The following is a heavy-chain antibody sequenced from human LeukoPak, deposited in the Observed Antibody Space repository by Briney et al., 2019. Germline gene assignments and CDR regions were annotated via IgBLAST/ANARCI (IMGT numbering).Heavy chain of an antibody. CDR2: IYTSGST. CDR3: ARDSPYNWNDVNYFDY. J-gene: IGHJ4*02. V-gene: IGHV4-4*07. Sequence: SETLSLTCTVSGGSISSYYWSWIRQPAGKGLEWIGRIYTSGSTNYNPSLKSRVTMSVDTSKNQFSLRLSSVTAADTAVYYCARDSPYNWNDVNYFDYWGQGTLVTVSS. D-gene: IGHD1-20*01. CDR1: GGSISSYY.